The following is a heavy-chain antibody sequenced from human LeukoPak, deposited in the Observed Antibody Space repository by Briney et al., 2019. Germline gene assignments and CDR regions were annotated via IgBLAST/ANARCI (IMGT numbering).Heavy chain of an antibody. CDR3: ARGSNNYYYYMDV. CDR2: IEQDGSEK. J-gene: IGHJ6*03. CDR1: GFTFSIYW. V-gene: IGHV3-7*01. D-gene: IGHD4/OR15-4a*01. Sequence: PGGPLRLSCAASGFTFSIYWMSWVRQAPGKGLEWVANIEQDGSEKYYVDSVKGRFTIPRDNAKNSLYLQMNSLRAEDTSVYYCARGSNNYYYYMDVWGKGTTVTVSS.